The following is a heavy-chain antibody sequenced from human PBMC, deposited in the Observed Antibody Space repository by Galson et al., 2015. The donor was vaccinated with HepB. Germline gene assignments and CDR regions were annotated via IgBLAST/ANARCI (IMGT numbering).Heavy chain of an antibody. Sequence: SVKVSCKASGYIFTGYYMYWVRQAPGQGLECMGWINPNNGGTNYSQTFQGRVTMTSDPSISTAYMELSGLTSDDTAIYYCARSFDFWSGWYFFDYWGQGTLVSVSS. CDR1: GYIFTGYY. V-gene: IGHV1-2*02. CDR3: ARSFDFWSGWYFFDY. CDR2: INPNNGGT. D-gene: IGHD3-3*01. J-gene: IGHJ4*02.